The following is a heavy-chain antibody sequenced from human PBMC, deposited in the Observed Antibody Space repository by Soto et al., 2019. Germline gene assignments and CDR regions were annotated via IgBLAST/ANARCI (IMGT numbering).Heavy chain of an antibody. Sequence: QVQLQESGPGLVKPSETLSLTCTVSGGSISNYYWSWIRQPPGKGLEWIGYVYYSGSTNYNPSLKSRVTISVDTSKNQFSLKLSSVTAADTAVYYCARDAFSSSPFDYWGQGIPVTVSS. CDR1: GGSISNYY. CDR3: ARDAFSSSPFDY. CDR2: VYYSGST. J-gene: IGHJ4*02. V-gene: IGHV4-59*01. D-gene: IGHD2-2*01.